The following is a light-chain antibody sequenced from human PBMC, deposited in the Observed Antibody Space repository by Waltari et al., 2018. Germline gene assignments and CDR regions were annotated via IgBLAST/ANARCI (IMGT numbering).Light chain of an antibody. CDR3: QQRSSWPLT. J-gene: IGKJ4*01. CDR2: DAS. CDR1: QSVDDQ. Sequence: EIVFTQSPATLSLSPGDRATLSCRASQSVDDQFAWYQQKPGQAPRLLIYDASNRATGIPSRFSGSGSGTDFTLTISSLEPEDFAVYYCQQRSSWPLTFGGGTKVEIK. V-gene: IGKV3-11*01.